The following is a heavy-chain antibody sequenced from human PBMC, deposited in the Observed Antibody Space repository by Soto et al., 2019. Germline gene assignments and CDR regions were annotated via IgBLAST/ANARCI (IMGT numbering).Heavy chain of an antibody. Sequence: LTGPGSGGSLISYYWSWIRQPAGKGLEWIGRIYTSGSTNYNPSLKSRVNMSVDKSKNQFSLKLSSVTAADTAVYYCARDLVYWGQGTLVTASS. CDR3: ARDLVY. V-gene: IGHV4-4*07. J-gene: IGHJ4*02. CDR2: IYTSGST. CDR1: GGSLISYY.